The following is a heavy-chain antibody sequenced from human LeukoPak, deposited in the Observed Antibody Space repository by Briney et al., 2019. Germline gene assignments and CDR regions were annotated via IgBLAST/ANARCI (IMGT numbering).Heavy chain of an antibody. CDR1: GFTFTSYD. CDR2: MNPNNGNT. D-gene: IGHD3-10*01. Sequence: ASVKVSCKASGFTFTSYDINWVRQASGQGLEWMGWMNPNNGNTGYAQKFQGRVTMTRDTSISTAYMELRGLRSDDTAVYYCAREYGFGELLYFDYWGQGTLVTVSS. CDR3: AREYGFGELLYFDY. J-gene: IGHJ4*02. V-gene: IGHV1-8*01.